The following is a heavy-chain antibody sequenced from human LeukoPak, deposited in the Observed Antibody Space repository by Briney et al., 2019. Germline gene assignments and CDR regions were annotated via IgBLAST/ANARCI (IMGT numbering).Heavy chain of an antibody. J-gene: IGHJ4*02. CDR3: AREQKSSSWYGQIDY. D-gene: IGHD6-13*01. Sequence: PSQTLSLTCTVSGGSFSTGSYYWSWIREPAGKGLEWIGRIYTSGSTNYNPSLKSRVTMSVDTSKNQFSLKLSSVTAADTAVYYCAREQKSSSWYGQIDYWGQGTLVTVSS. CDR2: IYTSGST. CDR1: GGSFSTGSYY. V-gene: IGHV4-61*02.